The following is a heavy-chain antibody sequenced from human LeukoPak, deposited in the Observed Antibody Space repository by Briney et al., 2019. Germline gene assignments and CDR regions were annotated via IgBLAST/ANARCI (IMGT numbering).Heavy chain of an antibody. J-gene: IGHJ3*02. CDR3: ARHGAVVPASIGAFDI. CDR1: GGSISSYY. D-gene: IGHD2-2*01. CDR2: IYYSGST. Sequence: SETLSLTCTVSGGSISSYYWSWIRQSPGKGLEWIGYIYYSGSTNYNPSLKSRVTISVDTSKNQFSLELSSVTAADTAVYYCARHGAVVPASIGAFDIWGQGTMVTVSS. V-gene: IGHV4-59*08.